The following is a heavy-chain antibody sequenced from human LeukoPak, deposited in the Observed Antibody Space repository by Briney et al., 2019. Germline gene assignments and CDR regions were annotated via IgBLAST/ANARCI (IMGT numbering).Heavy chain of an antibody. CDR2: IIPVVRLA. CDR1: GGTFSSYA. Sequence: SVKVSCKASGGTFSSYAITWVRQAPGQGLEWMGRIIPVVRLANYALKFQGRVTITADKSTSTAYMELSSLRSEDTAVYYCARDPTTRITMLRGVRPTVSLGNWGQGTLVTVSS. J-gene: IGHJ4*02. CDR3: ARDPTTRITMLRGVRPTVSLGN. V-gene: IGHV1-69*04. D-gene: IGHD3-10*01.